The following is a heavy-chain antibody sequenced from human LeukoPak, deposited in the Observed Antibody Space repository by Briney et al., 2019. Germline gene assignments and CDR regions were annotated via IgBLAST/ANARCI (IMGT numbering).Heavy chain of an antibody. CDR1: GFIFRNYG. Sequence: GGSLRLSCAASGFIFRNYGMHWVRQAPGKGLEWVAFIRYDGSTKSYAASVKGRFTISRDNSENTLYLQMSSLGPEDTAVYYCAKDTAMVGGYFDYWGQGTLVTVSS. J-gene: IGHJ4*02. V-gene: IGHV3-30*02. D-gene: IGHD5-18*01. CDR2: IRYDGSTK. CDR3: AKDTAMVGGYFDY.